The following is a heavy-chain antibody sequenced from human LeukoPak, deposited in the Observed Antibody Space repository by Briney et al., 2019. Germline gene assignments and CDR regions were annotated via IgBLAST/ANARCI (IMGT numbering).Heavy chain of an antibody. V-gene: IGHV1-69*13. D-gene: IGHD3-16*01. Sequence: SVKVSCKASGGTFSSYANSWVRQAPGQGLEWMGGIIPIFGTANYAQKFQGRVTITADESTSTAYMELSSLRSEDTAVYYCASGASEGSGPENDYWGQGTLVTVSS. CDR3: ASGASEGSGPENDY. CDR2: IIPIFGTA. J-gene: IGHJ4*02. CDR1: GGTFSSYA.